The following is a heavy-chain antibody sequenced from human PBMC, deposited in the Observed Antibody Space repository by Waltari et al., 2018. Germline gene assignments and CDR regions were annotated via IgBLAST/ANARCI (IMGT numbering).Heavy chain of an antibody. CDR1: GFHFSACY. V-gene: IGHV3-11*04. D-gene: IGHD6-13*01. CDR2: ISGSGGTI. J-gene: IGHJ4*02. Sequence: QVQLVESGGGLVKPGGSLRISCAASGFHFSACYMSWIRQAPGKGLEWVSYISGSGGTIYYADSVKGRFTISRDNAKNSLYLQINSLRAEDTAVYYCARPAAAATGDSDYWGQGTLVTVSS. CDR3: ARPAAAATGDSDY.